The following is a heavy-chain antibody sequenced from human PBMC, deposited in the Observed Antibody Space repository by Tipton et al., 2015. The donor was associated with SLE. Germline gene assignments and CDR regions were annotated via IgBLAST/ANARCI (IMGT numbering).Heavy chain of an antibody. J-gene: IGHJ3*02. V-gene: IGHV4-31*03. CDR3: AREVITITDSDAFDI. CDR1: GGSISSNNFF. Sequence: TLSLTCTVSGGSISSNNFFWSWLRQHPGKGLEWIGYIYYSGSVFYNPSLKSRVTMSVDTSKNQFFMRLSSATAADTAVYYCAREVITITDSDAFDIWGQGTMVTVSS. D-gene: IGHD2-21*01. CDR2: IYYSGSV.